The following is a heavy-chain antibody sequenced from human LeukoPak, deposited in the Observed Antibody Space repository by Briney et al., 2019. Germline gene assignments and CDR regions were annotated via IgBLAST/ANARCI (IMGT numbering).Heavy chain of an antibody. Sequence: GGSLRLSCAASGFTFSSYAMSWVRQAPGKGLEWVSAISGSGGSTYYADSVKGRFTISRDDSKNTLYLQMNSLRAEDTAVYYCAKAAGIYCSGGSCHRWGFPRPFDYWGQGTLVTVSS. J-gene: IGHJ4*02. V-gene: IGHV3-23*01. D-gene: IGHD2-15*01. CDR1: GFTFSSYA. CDR3: AKAAGIYCSGGSCHRWGFPRPFDY. CDR2: ISGSGGST.